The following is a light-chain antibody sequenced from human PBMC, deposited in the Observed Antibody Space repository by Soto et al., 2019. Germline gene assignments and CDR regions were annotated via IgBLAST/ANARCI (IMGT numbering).Light chain of an antibody. CDR1: QSISSSY. Sequence: EIVLTQSPGTMSLSPGERATLSCRASQSISSSYLAWYQQKPDQAPRLLIYAASSRATGSPDRFSGSGSGTDFTLTISRLEHEDFAVYYCQQYGSSSYTFGQGTQLEIK. J-gene: IGKJ2*01. CDR2: AAS. CDR3: QQYGSSSYT. V-gene: IGKV3-20*01.